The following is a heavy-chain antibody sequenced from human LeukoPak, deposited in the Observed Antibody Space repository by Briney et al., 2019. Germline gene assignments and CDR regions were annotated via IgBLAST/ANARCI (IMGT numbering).Heavy chain of an antibody. CDR3: ARGYCSGGSCYSVDYFDY. V-gene: IGHV4-30-2*01. CDR1: GGPISSGGYS. Sequence: SQTLSLTCAVSGGPISSGGYSWSWIRQPPGKGLEWIGYIYHSGSTYYNPSLKSRVTISVDRSKNQFSLKLSSVTAADTAVYYCARGYCSGGSCYSVDYFDYWGQGTLVTVSS. CDR2: IYHSGST. J-gene: IGHJ4*02. D-gene: IGHD2-15*01.